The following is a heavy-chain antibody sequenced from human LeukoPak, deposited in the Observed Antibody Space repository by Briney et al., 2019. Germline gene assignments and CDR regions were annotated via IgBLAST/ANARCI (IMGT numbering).Heavy chain of an antibody. CDR3: AIDVGSGSYDWFDP. V-gene: IGHV1-69*06. Sequence: EASVKVSCKASGGTFSSYAISWVRQAPGQGLEWMGGIIPIFGTANYAQKFQGRVTITADKSTSTAYMELSSLRSEGTAVYYCAIDVGSGSYDWFDPWGQGTLVTVSS. CDR1: GGTFSSYA. CDR2: IIPIFGTA. D-gene: IGHD3-10*01. J-gene: IGHJ5*02.